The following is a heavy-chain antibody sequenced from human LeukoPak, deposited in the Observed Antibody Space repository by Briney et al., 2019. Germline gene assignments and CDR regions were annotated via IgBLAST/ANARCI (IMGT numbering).Heavy chain of an antibody. CDR1: GGSIRSSSYF. CDR3: ARPLRPPTITMRVVYDAFHI. CDR2: IYYSGST. V-gene: IGHV4-39*01. D-gene: IGHD3-22*01. Sequence: SETLSLTRTVSGGSIRSSSYFWGLIRQPPGKGLEWIGSIYYSGSTYSNPSLKSRVTTSVDTSKNQFSLKLSSVTAADTAVYYCARPLRPPTITMRVVYDAFHIWVQGTMVTVSS. J-gene: IGHJ3*02.